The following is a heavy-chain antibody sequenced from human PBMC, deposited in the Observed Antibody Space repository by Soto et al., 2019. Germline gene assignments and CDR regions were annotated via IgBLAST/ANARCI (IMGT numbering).Heavy chain of an antibody. Sequence: QVQLVESGGGVVQPGRSLRLSCAASGFTFSSYGMHWVRQAPGKGLEWVAVISYDGSNKYYADSVKGRFTISRDNSKNTLYLQMNSLRAEDTAVHYCAKTSGSYRTTLLDWGQGTLVTVSS. CDR2: ISYDGSNK. CDR3: AKTSGSYRTTLLD. CDR1: GFTFSSYG. D-gene: IGHD1-26*01. V-gene: IGHV3-30*18. J-gene: IGHJ4*02.